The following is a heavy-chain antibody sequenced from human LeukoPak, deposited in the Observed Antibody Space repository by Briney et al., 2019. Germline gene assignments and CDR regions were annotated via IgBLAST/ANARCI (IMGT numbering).Heavy chain of an antibody. Sequence: GRSLRLSCAASGFTFSSYAMHWVRQAPGKGLEWGAVISYDGSNKYYADSVKGRFTISRDNSKNTLYLQMNSLRAEDTAVYYCARDSLGMVRGVISQYYYGMDVWGKGTTVTVSS. D-gene: IGHD3-10*01. V-gene: IGHV3-30*04. J-gene: IGHJ6*04. CDR3: ARDSLGMVRGVISQYYYGMDV. CDR1: GFTFSSYA. CDR2: ISYDGSNK.